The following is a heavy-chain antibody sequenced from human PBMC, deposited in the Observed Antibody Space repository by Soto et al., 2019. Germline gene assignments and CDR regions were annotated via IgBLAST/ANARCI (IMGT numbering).Heavy chain of an antibody. V-gene: IGHV3-30*18. J-gene: IGHJ6*02. D-gene: IGHD1-26*01. CDR3: AKDSRKRWDPPCGMDV. Sequence: GGSLRLSCAASGFTFSSYGMHWVRQAPGKGLEWVAVISYDGSNKYYADSGKGRFTISRDNSKNTLYLQMNSLRAEDTAVYYCAKDSRKRWDPPCGMDVWGQGTTVTVSS. CDR1: GFTFSSYG. CDR2: ISYDGSNK.